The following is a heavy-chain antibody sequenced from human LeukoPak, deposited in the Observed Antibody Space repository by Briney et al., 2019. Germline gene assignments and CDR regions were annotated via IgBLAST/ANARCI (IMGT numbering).Heavy chain of an antibody. CDR2: INHSGST. CDR3: ARVRPTGIAAAGLDY. CDR1: GGSFSGYY. V-gene: IGHV4-34*01. J-gene: IGHJ4*02. Sequence: PSETLSLTCAVYGGSFSGYYWSWIRQPPGKGLEWIGEINHSGSTNYNPSLKSRVTISVDTSKNQFCLKLSSVTAADTAVYYCARVRPTGIAAAGLDYWGQGTLVTVSS. D-gene: IGHD6-13*01.